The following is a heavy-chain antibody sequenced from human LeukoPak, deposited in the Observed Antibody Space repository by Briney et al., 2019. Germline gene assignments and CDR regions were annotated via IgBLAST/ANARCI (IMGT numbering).Heavy chain of an antibody. D-gene: IGHD4-11*01. CDR1: GYTFTGYY. Sequence: GASVKVSCKASGYTFTGYYMHWVRQAPGQGLEWMGWINPNSGGTNYAQKFQGRVTMARDTSISTAYMELSRLRSDDTAVYYCARDPPTVTLTFDYWGQGTLVTVSS. J-gene: IGHJ4*02. CDR2: INPNSGGT. CDR3: ARDPPTVTLTFDY. V-gene: IGHV1-2*02.